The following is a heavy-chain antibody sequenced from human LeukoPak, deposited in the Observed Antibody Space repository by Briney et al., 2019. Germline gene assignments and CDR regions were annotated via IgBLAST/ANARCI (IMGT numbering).Heavy chain of an antibody. CDR3: AKDHEQWLVGGSVDP. CDR1: GFTFSSYT. CDR2: IGGSGGDT. V-gene: IGHV3-23*01. J-gene: IGHJ5*02. D-gene: IGHD6-19*01. Sequence: PGGSLRLSCAASGFTFSSYTMSWVRQAPGKGLEWVSAIGGSGGDTYYADSVKGRSTISRDNSKNTLYLQMNSLRAEDTAVYYCAKDHEQWLVGGSVDPWGQGTLVTVSS.